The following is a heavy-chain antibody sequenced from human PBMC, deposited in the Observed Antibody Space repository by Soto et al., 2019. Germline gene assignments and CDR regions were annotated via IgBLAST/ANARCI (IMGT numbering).Heavy chain of an antibody. CDR2: IIPIFGTV. V-gene: IGHV1-69*14. CDR3: ARDGGVTGMTTMLDS. J-gene: IGHJ5*01. CDR1: GDTFRSNG. D-gene: IGHD4-4*01. Sequence: QVQLVQSGTEVTKPGSSVQVSCKLSGDTFRSNGISWVRQVPGQGLDWMGGIIPIFGTVNYALKFLGRVTITADKSTNTAYMELSGMRPEDTGVYYCARDGGVTGMTTMLDSWGQGTVVTVSP.